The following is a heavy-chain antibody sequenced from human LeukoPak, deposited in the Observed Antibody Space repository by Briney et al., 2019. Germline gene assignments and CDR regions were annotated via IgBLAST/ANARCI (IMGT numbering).Heavy chain of an antibody. Sequence: GGPLRLSCAASGFTFSSYGMHWVRQAPGKGLEWAAFIRYDGSNKYYADSVKGRFTISRDNSKNTLYLQMNSLRAEDTAVYYCARGAPTTVTTVMPYYYYYMDVWGKGTTVTISS. D-gene: IGHD4-17*01. CDR3: ARGAPTTVTTVMPYYYYYMDV. CDR1: GFTFSSYG. CDR2: IRYDGSNK. V-gene: IGHV3-30*02. J-gene: IGHJ6*03.